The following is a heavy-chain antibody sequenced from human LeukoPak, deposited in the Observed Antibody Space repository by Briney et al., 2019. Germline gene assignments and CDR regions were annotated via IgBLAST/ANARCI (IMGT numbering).Heavy chain of an antibody. CDR2: ISSSSSTI. Sequence: GGSLRLSCAASGFTFSSYSMNWVRQAPGKGLEWVSYISSSSSTIYYADSVKGRFTISGDNAKNSLYLQMNSLRAEDTAVYYCARDRYDYVWGSYRYTFDYWGQGTLVTVSS. CDR1: GFTFSSYS. V-gene: IGHV3-48*01. CDR3: ARDRYDYVWGSYRYTFDY. J-gene: IGHJ4*02. D-gene: IGHD3-16*02.